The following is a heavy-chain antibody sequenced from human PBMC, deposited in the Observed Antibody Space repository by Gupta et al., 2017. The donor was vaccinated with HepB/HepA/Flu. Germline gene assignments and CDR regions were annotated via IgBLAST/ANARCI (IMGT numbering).Heavy chain of an antibody. V-gene: IGHV1-69*04. D-gene: IGHD1-1*01. J-gene: IGHJ5*02. Sequence: QVQLVQSGAEVKKPGSSVKVSCKASGGTFSSYAISWVRQAPGQWLEWMGRIIPILGIANYAQKFQGRVTITADKSTSTAYMELSSLRSEDTAVYYCARAVHGDNWFDPWGQGTLVTVSS. CDR1: GGTFSSYA. CDR2: IIPILGIA. CDR3: ARAVHGDNWFDP.